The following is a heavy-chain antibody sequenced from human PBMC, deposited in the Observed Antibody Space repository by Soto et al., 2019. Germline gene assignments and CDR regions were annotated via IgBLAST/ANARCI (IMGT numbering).Heavy chain of an antibody. CDR1: DFTLSNAW. D-gene: IGHD6-19*01. CDR2: VKTKSEGDTT. J-gene: IGHJ4*02. CDR3: TADKSYRGGWSHDH. Sequence: EVHLVESGGGLVKPGGSLRLSCAASDFTLSNAWMKWVRQGPGKGLEWVARVKTKSEGDTTDYAASVKGRFIISRDDSENTLYRQMHSVECEDTGVCFCTADKSYRGGWSHDHWGQGTVVSLSP. V-gene: IGHV3-15*07.